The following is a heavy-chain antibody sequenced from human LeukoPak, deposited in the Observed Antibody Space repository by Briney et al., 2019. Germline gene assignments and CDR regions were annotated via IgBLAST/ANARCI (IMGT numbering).Heavy chain of an antibody. CDR2: INPNSGGT. CDR3: TREGRPTVRFAL. J-gene: IGHJ5*02. D-gene: IGHD4-11*01. V-gene: IGHV1-2*02. Sequence: GASVKVSCKASGYTFTGYYIHWVRQAPGQGLEWMGWINPNSGGTTYAQGFQGRITLTRDTSTRTAYMELTTLKSDDTAVYYCTREGRPTVRFALWGQGTLVTVSS. CDR1: GYTFTGYY.